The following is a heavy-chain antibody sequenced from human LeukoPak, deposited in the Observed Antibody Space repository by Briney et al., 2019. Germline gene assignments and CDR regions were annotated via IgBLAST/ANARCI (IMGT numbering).Heavy chain of an antibody. CDR1: GFTFSHYA. V-gene: IGHV3-30-3*01. CDR3: AKVALKYADYYYGMDV. J-gene: IGHJ6*02. Sequence: GGSLRLSCAASGFTFSHYAIHWVRQAPGKGLEWVAVISYDGSNKLYADSVKGRFTLSRDNAKNSLYLQMNSLRAKDTALYYCAKVALKYADYYYGMDVWGQGTTVTVSS. CDR2: ISYDGSNK.